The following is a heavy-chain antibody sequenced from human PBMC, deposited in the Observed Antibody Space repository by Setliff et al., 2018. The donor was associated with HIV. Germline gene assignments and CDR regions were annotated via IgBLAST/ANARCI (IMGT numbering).Heavy chain of an antibody. V-gene: IGHV3-23*01. J-gene: IGHJ6*02. D-gene: IGHD2-15*01. CDR1: GFTFSNYA. Sequence: GGSLRLSCAASGFTFSNYAMSWVRQAPGKGLEWVSGISGSAGTTYYADSVKGRFTISRDNSKNTLYLQMNSLRAEDTAVYYCAKTLPTLYPPHDYYFAMDVWSQGTTVTVSS. CDR2: ISGSAGTT. CDR3: AKTLPTLYPPHDYYFAMDV.